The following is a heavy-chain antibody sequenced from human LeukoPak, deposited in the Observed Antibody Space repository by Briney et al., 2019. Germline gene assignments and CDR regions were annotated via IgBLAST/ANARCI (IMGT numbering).Heavy chain of an antibody. CDR1: GCSINSYY. CDR2: IYAGGST. CDR3: AAGGRMTAAVES. J-gene: IGHJ4*02. V-gene: IGHV4-4*07. Sequence: TPSETLSLTCTVSGCSINSYYWSWIRQPAGKGLEWIGRIYAGGSTNYNPSRKSRVTMSVDTSKNQFSLKLSSVPAADTAVYYCAAGGRMTAAVESWGQGSLVTVSS. D-gene: IGHD6-13*01.